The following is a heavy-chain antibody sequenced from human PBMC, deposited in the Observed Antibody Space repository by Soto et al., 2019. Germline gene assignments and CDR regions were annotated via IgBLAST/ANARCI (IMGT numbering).Heavy chain of an antibody. CDR3: AREDRDRETGLVPAAIDGMDV. D-gene: IGHD2-2*01. J-gene: IGHJ6*02. Sequence: QVQLVQSGAEVKKPGSSVKVSCKASGGTFSRYSFTWVRQAPGHGLEWMGRIIPVFGIASYAQKFQGRVTITADKSTSTAYMELSSLRYEDTAVYYCAREDRDRETGLVPAAIDGMDVWGHGTTVTVSS. CDR2: IIPVFGIA. CDR1: GGTFSRYS. V-gene: IGHV1-69*08.